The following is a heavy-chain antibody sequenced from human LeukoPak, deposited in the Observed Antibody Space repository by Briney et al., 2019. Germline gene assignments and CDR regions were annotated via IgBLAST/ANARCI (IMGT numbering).Heavy chain of an antibody. V-gene: IGHV4-34*01. D-gene: IGHD6-13*01. Sequence: KPSETLSLTCAVYGGSFSDYYWSWIRQPPGKGLEWIGEINHGGSANYNPSLKSRVTISVDTSKHKFSLKLSSATAADTAVYYCASHDRSSSNAIDYWGQGTLVTVSS. J-gene: IGHJ4*02. CDR3: ASHDRSSSNAIDY. CDR1: GGSFSDYY. CDR2: INHGGSA.